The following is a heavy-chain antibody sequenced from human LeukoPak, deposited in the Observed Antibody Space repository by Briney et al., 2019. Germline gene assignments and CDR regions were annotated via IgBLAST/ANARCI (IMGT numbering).Heavy chain of an antibody. CDR3: ARDCSSTSCYNGMDV. CDR1: GDTFTSYG. CDR2: ISTYSGNT. J-gene: IGHJ6*02. Sequence: ASVKVSCKASGDTFTSYGISWVRQAPGQGLEWMGWISTYSGNTNYAQKLQGRVTMTTDTSTSTAYMELRSLRSDDTAVYYCARDCSSTSCYNGMDVWGQGTTVTISS. D-gene: IGHD2-2*01. V-gene: IGHV1-18*01.